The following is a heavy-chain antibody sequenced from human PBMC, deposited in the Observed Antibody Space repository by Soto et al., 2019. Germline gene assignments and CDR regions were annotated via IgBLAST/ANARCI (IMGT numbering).Heavy chain of an antibody. CDR2: ISYIGNT. CDR1: GDYLSSVDYY. J-gene: IGHJ4*02. V-gene: IGHV4-30-4*01. Sequence: SETLSLTCSVSGDYLSSVDYYWSWLRQPPGKGLEWLGYISYIGNTHYNPSLESRVAISVDTSNNQFSLKLTAVTAADTSVYFSATYDYTSHGKWGPGTLVTVSS. CDR3: ATYDYTSHGK. D-gene: IGHD3-16*01.